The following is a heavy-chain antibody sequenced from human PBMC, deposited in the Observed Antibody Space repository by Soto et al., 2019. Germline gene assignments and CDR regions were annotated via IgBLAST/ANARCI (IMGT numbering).Heavy chain of an antibody. V-gene: IGHV1-3*01. CDR3: ARIPIAAAGEYFQH. CDR2: IIAGNGNT. J-gene: IGHJ1*01. D-gene: IGHD6-13*01. CDR1: GYTFTSYA. Sequence: ASVKVSCKASGYTFTSYALHWVRQAPGQRLEWMGWIIAGNGNTEYSQNFQDRVTITRDTSASTAYMELSSLRSEDTAVYYCARIPIAAAGEYFQHWGQGTGGTVYS.